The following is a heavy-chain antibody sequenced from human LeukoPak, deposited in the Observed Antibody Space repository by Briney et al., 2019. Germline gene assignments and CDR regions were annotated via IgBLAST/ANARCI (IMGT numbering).Heavy chain of an antibody. CDR3: AKDRYYGSGRYYDY. D-gene: IGHD3-10*01. Sequence: GGSLRLSCAASGFTFTTYAMSWVRQAPGKGLEWVAFIRYDGSNKDYADSVKGRFIISRDNSKNTLYLQMNSLRAEDTAVYFCAKDRYYGSGRYYDYWGQGTLVTVPS. CDR1: GFTFTTYA. CDR2: IRYDGSNK. V-gene: IGHV3-30*02. J-gene: IGHJ4*02.